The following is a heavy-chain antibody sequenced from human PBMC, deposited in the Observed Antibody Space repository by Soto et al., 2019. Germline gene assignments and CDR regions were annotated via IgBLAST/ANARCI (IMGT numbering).Heavy chain of an antibody. CDR1: GGTFSSYA. J-gene: IGHJ4*02. D-gene: IGHD6-13*01. V-gene: IGHV1-69*13. CDR3: ARRKQLVQGYFDY. CDR2: IIPIFGTA. Sequence: ASVKVSCKASGGTFSSYAISWVRQAPGQGLEWMGGIIPIFGTANYAQKFQGRVTITADESTSTAYMELSSLRSEDTAVYYCARRKQLVQGYFDYWGQGTLVTVSS.